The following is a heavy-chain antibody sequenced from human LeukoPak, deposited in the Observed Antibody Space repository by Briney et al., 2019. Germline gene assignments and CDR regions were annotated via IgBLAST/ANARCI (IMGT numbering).Heavy chain of an antibody. CDR2: VYHSGST. CDR3: ARNNDGGYAFDI. Sequence: PSETLSLTCTVSGGSISSYYWSWIRQPPGKGLEWIGSVYHSGSTYYNPSLTSRVTISVDMSKNHFSLKLTSVTAADTAVYYCARNNDGGYAFDIWGQGKMVTASS. V-gene: IGHV4-4*09. J-gene: IGHJ3*02. D-gene: IGHD1-1*01. CDR1: GGSISSYY.